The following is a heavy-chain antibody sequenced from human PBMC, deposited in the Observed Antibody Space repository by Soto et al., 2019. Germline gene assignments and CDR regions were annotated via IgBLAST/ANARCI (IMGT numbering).Heavy chain of an antibody. D-gene: IGHD5-18*01. J-gene: IGHJ4*02. Sequence: VGSLRLSCGASRFTFSDDYMSWIRQAPGKGLEWVSYISSSGGTIYYADSVKGRFTISRDNAKNSLFLQMNSLRADDTAVYYCARASSPRDPWLDYWGQGTLVTVSS. V-gene: IGHV3-11*01. CDR2: ISSSGGTI. CDR3: ARASSPRDPWLDY. CDR1: RFTFSDDY.